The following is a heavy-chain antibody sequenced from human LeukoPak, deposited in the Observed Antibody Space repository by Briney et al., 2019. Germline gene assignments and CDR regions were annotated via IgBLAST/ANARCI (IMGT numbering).Heavy chain of an antibody. D-gene: IGHD6-13*01. CDR2: INPNSGGT. CDR1: GYTFTGYY. CDR3: ARDLLLVRSSWHVKVGAFDI. V-gene: IGHV1-2*06. J-gene: IGHJ3*02. Sequence: GASVKVSCKASGYTFTGYYMHWVRQAPGQGLEWMGRINPNSGGTNYAQKFQGRVTMTRDTSISTAHMELSRLRSDDTAVYYCARDLLLVRSSWHVKVGAFDIWGQGTMVTVSS.